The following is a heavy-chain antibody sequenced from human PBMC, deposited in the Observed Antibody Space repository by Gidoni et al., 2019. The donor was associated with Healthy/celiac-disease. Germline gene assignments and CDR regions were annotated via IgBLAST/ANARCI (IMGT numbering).Heavy chain of an antibody. V-gene: IGHV4-34*01. CDR2: NNHSGST. D-gene: IGHD3-9*01. CDR3: ARELLRYFDWLSPSWGGSNWFDP. Sequence: QVQLQQWCAGLLTPSETLSLTLAVYAGSFSVYYWSRITQPPGKGLEWIGENNHSGSTNYNPSRKSRVTRSVDTSKNQFSLKLSSVTAAETAGYYCARELLRYFDWLSPSWGGSNWFDPWGQGTLVTVSS. J-gene: IGHJ5*02. CDR1: AGSFSVYY.